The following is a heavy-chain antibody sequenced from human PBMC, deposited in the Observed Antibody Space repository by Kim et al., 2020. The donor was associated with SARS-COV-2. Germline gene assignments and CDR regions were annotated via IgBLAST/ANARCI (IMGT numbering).Heavy chain of an antibody. V-gene: IGHV1-46*01. CDR2: INSNDGST. CDR1: GYSFTSYF. D-gene: IGHD2-2*02. J-gene: IGHJ4*02. Sequence: ASVKVSCKASGYSFTSYFMHWVRQAPGQGLEWMGIINSNDGSTSYAQRFQGRVTITRDTSTSTVYMELSSLRSEDTAVYYCARSNSKYCRSSSCYRVCDYRGQGTLVTVSS. CDR3: ARSNSKYCRSSSCYRVCDY.